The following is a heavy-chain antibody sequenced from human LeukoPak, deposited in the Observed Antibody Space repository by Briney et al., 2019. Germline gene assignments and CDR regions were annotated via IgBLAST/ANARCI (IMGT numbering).Heavy chain of an antibody. J-gene: IGHJ4*02. CDR1: GFTFSSYG. D-gene: IGHD6-19*01. CDR3: AIATVAGIFY. V-gene: IGHV3-23*01. Sequence: GGSLRLSCAASGFTFSSYGMGWVRQAPGKGLEWVSAISGSGGSTYHADSVKGRFTISRDNSKNTLYLQMNSLRAEDTAVYYCAIATVAGIFYWGQGTLVTVSS. CDR2: ISGSGGST.